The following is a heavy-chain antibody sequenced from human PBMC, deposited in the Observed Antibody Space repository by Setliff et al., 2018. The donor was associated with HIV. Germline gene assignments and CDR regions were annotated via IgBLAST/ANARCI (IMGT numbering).Heavy chain of an antibody. J-gene: IGHJ5*02. CDR2: IETTGTV. Sequence: PSETLSLTCNLSGDSIRSQFWTWIRQTPGKGLEWIASIETTGTVNYSPSLKSRVSISLDPSRSQFSLTLRSVTAADTAVYYCARVPSAGVRGRPDLYHLFDPWGQGTLVTVSS. CDR1: GDSIRSQF. CDR3: ARVPSAGVRGRPDLYHLFDP. V-gene: IGHV4-4*08. D-gene: IGHD3-3*01.